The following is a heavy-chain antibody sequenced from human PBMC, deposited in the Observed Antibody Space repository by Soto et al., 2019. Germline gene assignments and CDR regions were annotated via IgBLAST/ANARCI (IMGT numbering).Heavy chain of an antibody. CDR2: INPNNGAT. CDR1: RYIFTAYF. CDR3: APHDRGAGSAP. Sequence: GASVKVSCKAPRYIFTAYFMHWVRQAPGQGLEWMGWINPNNGATHYGLSFQGRVTMTRDTSISTAYMGLSSLRSDDRPVYYCAPHDRGAGSAPGGKEPLVTVPS. V-gene: IGHV1-2*02. J-gene: IGHJ5*02. D-gene: IGHD1-1*01.